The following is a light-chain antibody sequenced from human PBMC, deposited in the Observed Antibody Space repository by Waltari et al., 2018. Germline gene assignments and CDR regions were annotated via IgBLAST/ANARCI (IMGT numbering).Light chain of an antibody. CDR1: QSLFYISNNKTF. CDR2: WAS. J-gene: IGKJ1*01. CDR3: QQYYSSPWT. Sequence: DIVMTQSPDSLAVTLGERATPNCTASQSLFYISNNKTFLSRYQQVPGRPPKLLLYWASTRASGVPDRFSGSGSGTDFTLTISSLQAEDVATYYCQQYYSSPWTFGQGTRVEIK. V-gene: IGKV4-1*01.